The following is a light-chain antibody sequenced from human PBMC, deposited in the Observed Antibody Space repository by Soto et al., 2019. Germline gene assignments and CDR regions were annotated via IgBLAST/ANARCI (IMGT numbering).Light chain of an antibody. V-gene: IGKV3D-15*01. CDR3: QQYNDWPQT. Sequence: EIVMTQSPATLSVSPGERATLSCRASQSVSSNLAWYQQKPGQAPRLLIYGISKRATDIPDRFSGSGSGTEFTLTISNLQSEDFAVYYCQQYNDWPQTFGQGTKVDIK. J-gene: IGKJ1*01. CDR1: QSVSSN. CDR2: GIS.